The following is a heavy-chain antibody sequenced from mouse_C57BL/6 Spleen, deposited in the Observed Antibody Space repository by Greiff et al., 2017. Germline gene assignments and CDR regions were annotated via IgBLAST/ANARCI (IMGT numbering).Heavy chain of an antibody. V-gene: IGHV5-4*01. J-gene: IGHJ3*01. CDR1: GFTFSSYA. CDR2: ISDGGSYT. Sequence: EVMLVESGGGLVKPGGSLKLSCAASGFTFSSYAMSWVRQTPEKRLEWVATISDGGSYTYYPDNVKGRFTISRDNAKNNLYLQMSHLKSEDTAMYYCARDRITFAYWGQGTLVTVSA. CDR3: ARDRITFAY. D-gene: IGHD2-4*01.